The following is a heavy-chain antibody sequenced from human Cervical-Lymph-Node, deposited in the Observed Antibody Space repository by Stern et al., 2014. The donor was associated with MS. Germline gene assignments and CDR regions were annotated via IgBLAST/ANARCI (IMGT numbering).Heavy chain of an antibody. CDR1: GFTFSSYG. D-gene: IGHD1-26*01. Sequence: QDQLVQSGGGVVQPGRSLRLSCAASGFTFSSYGMHWVRQAPGKGLEWVAVIWYDGSNKYYADSVKGRFTISRDNSKNTLYLQMNSLRAEDTAVYYCAREGADDAFDIWGQGTMVTVSS. CDR2: IWYDGSNK. J-gene: IGHJ3*02. V-gene: IGHV3-33*01. CDR3: AREGADDAFDI.